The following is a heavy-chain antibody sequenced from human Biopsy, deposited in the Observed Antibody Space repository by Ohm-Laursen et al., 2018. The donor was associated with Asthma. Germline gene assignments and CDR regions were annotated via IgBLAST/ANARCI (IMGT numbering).Heavy chain of an antibody. Sequence: ASVKVSCNASGYPFTDYYVHWVRQAPGQGLEWMGRIDPNSGGTNYAQKFLGRVTMTRDTSVNTAFMVLSRLRSDGTAVYYCARIKIRIGAGTDRYFDLWGRGTLVTVSS. CDR1: GYPFTDYY. D-gene: IGHD3-16*01. V-gene: IGHV1-2*06. CDR3: ARIKIRIGAGTDRYFDL. J-gene: IGHJ2*01. CDR2: IDPNSGGT.